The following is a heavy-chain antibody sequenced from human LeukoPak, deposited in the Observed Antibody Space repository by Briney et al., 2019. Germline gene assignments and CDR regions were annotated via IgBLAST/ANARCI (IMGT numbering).Heavy chain of an antibody. J-gene: IGHJ4*02. CDR1: GGSISSGSYY. CDR3: ARGTSFGLMNSDN. V-gene: IGHV4-61*02. D-gene: IGHD2-8*01. CDR2: IYTSGST. Sequence: SQTLSLTCTVSGGSISSGSYYWSWTRQPAGKGLEWIGRIYTSGSTNYNPSLKSRVTISVDTSKNQFSLKLSSVTAADTAVYYCARGTSFGLMNSDNWGQGTLVIVSS.